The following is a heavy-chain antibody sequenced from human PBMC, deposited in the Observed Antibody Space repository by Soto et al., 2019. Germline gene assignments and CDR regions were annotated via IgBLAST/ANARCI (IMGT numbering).Heavy chain of an antibody. Sequence: GGSLRLSCPSSGFTFGDYAMSWVRQAPGKGLEWVGFIRSKAYGGTTEYAASVKGRFTISRDDSKSIAYLQMNSLKTEDTAVYYCTRDGDSNYPDYYYGMDVWGQGTTVTVSS. V-gene: IGHV3-49*04. CDR3: TRDGDSNYPDYYYGMDV. CDR2: IRSKAYGGTT. J-gene: IGHJ6*02. CDR1: GFTFGDYA. D-gene: IGHD4-4*01.